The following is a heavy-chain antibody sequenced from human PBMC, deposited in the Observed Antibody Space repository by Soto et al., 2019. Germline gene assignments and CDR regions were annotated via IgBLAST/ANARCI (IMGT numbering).Heavy chain of an antibody. D-gene: IGHD3-10*01. V-gene: IGHV3-33*01. CDR3: ASPVWFGELSPPDAFDI. J-gene: IGHJ3*02. CDR1: GFTFSSYG. CDR2: IWYDGSNK. Sequence: QVQLVESGGGVVQPGRSLRLSCAASGFTFSSYGMHWVRQAPGKGLEWVVVIWYDGSNKYYADSVKGRFTISRDNSKNTLYLQMNSLRAEDTAVYYCASPVWFGELSPPDAFDIWGQGTMVTVSS.